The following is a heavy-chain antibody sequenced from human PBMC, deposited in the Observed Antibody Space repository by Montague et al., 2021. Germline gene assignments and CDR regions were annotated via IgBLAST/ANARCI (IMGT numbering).Heavy chain of an antibody. CDR2: ISGSGGST. CDR1: GFTFSSYA. D-gene: IGHD4-23*01. CDR3: ANQPAITVVTL. V-gene: IGHV3-23*01. J-gene: IGHJ4*02. Sequence: SLRLSCAASGFTFSSYAMSWVRQAPGKGLEWVSAISGSGGSTYYADSVKGRFTISRDNSKNTLYLQMNSLRAEDTAVYYCANQPAITVVTLGGQGTLVTVSS.